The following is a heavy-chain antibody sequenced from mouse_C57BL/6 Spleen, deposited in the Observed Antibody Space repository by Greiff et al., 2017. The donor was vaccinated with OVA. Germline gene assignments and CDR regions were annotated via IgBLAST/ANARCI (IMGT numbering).Heavy chain of an antibody. D-gene: IGHD1-1*02. CDR1: GYSFTGYY. Sequence: EVQRVESGPELVKPGASVKISCKASGYSFTGYYMNWVKQSPEKSLEWIGEINPSTGGTTYNQKFKAKATLTVDKSSSTAYMQLKSLTSEDSAVYYCARSGGDWYFDVWGTGTTFTVSS. V-gene: IGHV1-42*01. CDR2: INPSTGGT. J-gene: IGHJ1*03. CDR3: ARSGGDWYFDV.